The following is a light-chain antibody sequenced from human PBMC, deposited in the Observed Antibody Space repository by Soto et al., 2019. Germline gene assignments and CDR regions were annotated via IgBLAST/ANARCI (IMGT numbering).Light chain of an antibody. J-gene: IGKJ3*01. CDR2: AAS. V-gene: IGKV1-9*01. CDR3: QQLNSRFT. CDR1: QGMSSY. Sequence: DIPLTQSPSFLSASVGDRVTITCRASQGMSSYLAWYQQKPGKAPKLLIYAASTLQSGVPSRFSGSGSGTEFTLTISSLQPEDFATYYCQQLNSRFTFGPGTKVDIK.